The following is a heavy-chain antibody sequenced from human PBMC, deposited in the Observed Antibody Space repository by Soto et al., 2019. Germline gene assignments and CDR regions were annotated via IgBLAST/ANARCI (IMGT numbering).Heavy chain of an antibody. Sequence: QVQLQESGPGLVKPSGTLSLTCAVSGGSISSSNWWSWVRQPPGKGPEWIGEIYHSGSTNYNPSLKSRVTISVDKSKNQFSLKLSSVTAADTAVYYCASLGGYCSSTSCYTADAFDIWGQGIMVTVSS. D-gene: IGHD2-2*02. J-gene: IGHJ3*02. V-gene: IGHV4-4*02. CDR1: GGSISSSNW. CDR2: IYHSGST. CDR3: ASLGGYCSSTSCYTADAFDI.